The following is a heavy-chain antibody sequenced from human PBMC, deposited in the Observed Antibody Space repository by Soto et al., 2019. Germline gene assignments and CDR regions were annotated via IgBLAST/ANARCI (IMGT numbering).Heavy chain of an antibody. V-gene: IGHV1-18*04. CDR3: ARDTLYYDSSGYYVDY. Sequence: GASVKVSCKASGYTFTSYGISWVRQAPGQGLEWMGWISAYNGNTNYAQKLQGRVTMTTDTSTSTAYMELRSLRSDDTAVYYCARDTLYYDSSGYYVDYWGQGTLVTVSS. CDR2: ISAYNGNT. J-gene: IGHJ4*02. D-gene: IGHD3-22*01. CDR1: GYTFTSYG.